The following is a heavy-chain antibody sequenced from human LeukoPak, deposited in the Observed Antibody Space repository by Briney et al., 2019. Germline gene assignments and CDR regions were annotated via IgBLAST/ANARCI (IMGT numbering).Heavy chain of an antibody. V-gene: IGHV4-4*07. Sequence: SETLSLTCTVSGGSISSYYWSWIRQPAGKGLEWIGRIYTSGSTNYNPSLKSRVTMSVDTSKNQFSLKLSSVTAADTAVYYCARTLATSGYYSYYYYYYMDVWGKGTTVTVSS. D-gene: IGHD3-22*01. CDR2: IYTSGST. CDR3: ARTLATSGYYSYYYYYYMDV. J-gene: IGHJ6*03. CDR1: GGSISSYY.